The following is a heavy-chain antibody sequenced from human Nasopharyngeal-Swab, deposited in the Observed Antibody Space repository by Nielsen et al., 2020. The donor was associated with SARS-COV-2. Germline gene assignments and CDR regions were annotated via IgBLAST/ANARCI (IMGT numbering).Heavy chain of an antibody. J-gene: IGHJ4*02. CDR3: ARDRGIVGATMGSY. V-gene: IGHV1-46*01. CDR1: GYTFTNYY. D-gene: IGHD1-26*01. Sequence: ASVKVSCKASGYTFTNYYMHWVRQAPGQGLEWLGIINPGAGSTTYAQKFQGRVTMTRDTSTSAVYMELSSLSSEDTAVYYCARDRGIVGATMGSYWGQGTLVTVSS. CDR2: INPGAGST.